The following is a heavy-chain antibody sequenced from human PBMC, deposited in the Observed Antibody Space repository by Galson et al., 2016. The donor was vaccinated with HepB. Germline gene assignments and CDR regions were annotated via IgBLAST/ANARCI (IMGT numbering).Heavy chain of an antibody. J-gene: IGHJ3*02. D-gene: IGHD3-22*01. CDR3: ARDDRWYYYDSSGYYYGAFDM. CDR1: GFTLSRHS. CDR2: ISITSTTK. Sequence: SLRLSCAGSGFTLSRHSMNCVRQAPGKGLERISYISITSTTKYYATSVKGRYPISRDNAKNTLYLQMNSLRDEDTAVYYCARDDRWYYYDSSGYYYGAFDMWGQGTMVAVSS. V-gene: IGHV3-48*02.